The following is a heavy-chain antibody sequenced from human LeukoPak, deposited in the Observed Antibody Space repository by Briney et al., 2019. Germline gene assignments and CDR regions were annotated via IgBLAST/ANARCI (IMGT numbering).Heavy chain of an antibody. D-gene: IGHD3-10*01. J-gene: IGHJ5*02. CDR3: ARGGSLA. CDR2: INEDGSEK. Sequence: GGSLRLSCAASGFTFSSYWMHWVRQAPGKGLEWVANINEDGSEKYYVDSVKGRFTISRDNVKNSLYLQMNSLRVEDTAVYYCARGGSLAWGQGTLVTVSS. V-gene: IGHV3-7*04. CDR1: GFTFSSYW.